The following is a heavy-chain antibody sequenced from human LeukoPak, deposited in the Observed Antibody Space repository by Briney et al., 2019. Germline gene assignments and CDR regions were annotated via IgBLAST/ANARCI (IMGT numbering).Heavy chain of an antibody. Sequence: GGSLRLSCAASGFIFDNYATSWARQAPGKGLEWVSGISGSGGSTYYADSVKGRFTISRDNSKKTLFLQMNSLRAEDTAVYYCAKWNSITSYWNYFGMDVWGQGTTVTVSS. CDR1: GFIFDNYA. D-gene: IGHD1-1*01. CDR3: AKWNSITSYWNYFGMDV. J-gene: IGHJ6*02. CDR2: ISGSGGST. V-gene: IGHV3-23*01.